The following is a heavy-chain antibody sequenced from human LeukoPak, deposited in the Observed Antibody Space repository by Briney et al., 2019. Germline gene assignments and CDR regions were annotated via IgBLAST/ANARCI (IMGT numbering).Heavy chain of an antibody. V-gene: IGHV4-31*03. CDR1: GGSISSGGYY. J-gene: IGHJ6*02. D-gene: IGHD2-2*01. CDR2: ICYSGST. CDR3: AREARSTYQYYSYYLGLDV. Sequence: TSETLSLTCTVSGGSISSGGYYWPWIRQHPGKGLEWIGYICYSGSTYYNPSLKSRVTLSIDTSENQFSLKLSAVTAADTAVHYCAREARSTYQYYSYYLGLDVWGQGTTVTVSS.